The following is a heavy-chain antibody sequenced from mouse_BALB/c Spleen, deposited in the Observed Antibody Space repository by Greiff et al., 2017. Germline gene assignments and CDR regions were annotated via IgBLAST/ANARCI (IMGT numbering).Heavy chain of an antibody. Sequence: HLVESGPELVKPGASVKISCKASGYTFTDYYINWVKQKPGQGLEWIGWIYPGSGNTKYNEKFKGKATLTVDTSSSTAYMQLSSLTSEDTAVYFCARRDDGYSYYAMDYWGQGTSVTVSS. V-gene: IGHV1-84*02. CDR3: ARRDDGYSYYAMDY. D-gene: IGHD2-3*01. CDR2: IYPGSGNT. CDR1: GYTFTDYY. J-gene: IGHJ4*01.